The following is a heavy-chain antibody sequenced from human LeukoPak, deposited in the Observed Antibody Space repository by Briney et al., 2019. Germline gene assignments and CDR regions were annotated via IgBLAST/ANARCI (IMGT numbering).Heavy chain of an antibody. CDR3: ARVWYYYGSGSYYDY. Sequence: ASVKVSCTASGYTFTGYYMHWVRQAPGQGLEWMGWINPNSGGTNYAQKFQGRVTMTRDTSISTAYMELSRLRSDDTAVYYCARVWYYYGSGSYYDYWGQGTLVTVSS. D-gene: IGHD3-10*01. CDR2: INPNSGGT. CDR1: GYTFTGYY. V-gene: IGHV1-2*02. J-gene: IGHJ4*02.